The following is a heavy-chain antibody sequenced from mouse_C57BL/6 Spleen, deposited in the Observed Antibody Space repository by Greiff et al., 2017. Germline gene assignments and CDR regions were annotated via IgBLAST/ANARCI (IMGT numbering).Heavy chain of an antibody. D-gene: IGHD2-4*01. CDR1: GYTFTSYW. J-gene: IGHJ3*01. Sequence: VKLQQPGAELVKPGASVKMSCKASGYTFTSYWITWVKQRPGQGLEWIGDIYPGSGSTNYNEKFKSKATLTVDTSSSTAYMQLSSLTSEDSAVYYCARKEGLYYDYAWFAYWGQGTLVTVSA. CDR2: IYPGSGST. V-gene: IGHV1-55*01. CDR3: ARKEGLYYDYAWFAY.